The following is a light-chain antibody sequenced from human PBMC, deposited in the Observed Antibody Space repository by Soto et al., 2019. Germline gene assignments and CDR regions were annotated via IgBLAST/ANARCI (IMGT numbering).Light chain of an antibody. CDR1: QSISSTY. V-gene: IGKV3-20*01. CDR2: GAS. CDR3: QQYGSSPVT. J-gene: IGKJ4*01. Sequence: EIVLTQSPGTLSLSPGERATLSCRASQSISSTYLAWYQQQPGQAPWLLIYGASSRATGIPDRFSGSGSGTDFTLTISRLEPEDFAVYSCQQYGSSPVTFGGGTKVEIK.